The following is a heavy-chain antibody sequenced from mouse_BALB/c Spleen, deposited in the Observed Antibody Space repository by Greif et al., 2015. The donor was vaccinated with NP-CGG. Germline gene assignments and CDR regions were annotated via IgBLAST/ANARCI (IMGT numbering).Heavy chain of an antibody. Sequence: DVQLVESGPGLVKPSQSLSLTCSVTGYSITSGYYWNWIRQFPGNKLEWMGYISYDGSNNYNPSLKNRISITRDTSKNQFFLKLNSVSTEDTATYYCARDGNYYYAMDYWGQGTSVTVSS. CDR1: GYSITSGYY. J-gene: IGHJ4*01. CDR2: ISYDGSN. V-gene: IGHV3-6*02. D-gene: IGHD2-1*01. CDR3: ARDGNYYYAMDY.